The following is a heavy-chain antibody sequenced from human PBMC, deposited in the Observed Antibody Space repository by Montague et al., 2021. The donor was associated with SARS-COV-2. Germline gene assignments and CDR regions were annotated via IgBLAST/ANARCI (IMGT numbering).Heavy chain of an antibody. CDR1: GDSISRNNLY. CDR3: TIEGHITTICSGCPRNWFDP. V-gene: IGHV4-61*02. CDR2: ISTTGSP. Sequence: TLSLTCTLSGDSISRNNLYWTWIRQPAGKGLEWIGRISTTGSPEYNPSLKSRATLSLDTSKNQFSLRPSSVTAADTAMYYCTIEGHITTICSGCPRNWFDPWGQGTLVTVSS. J-gene: IGHJ5*02. D-gene: IGHD2-2*01.